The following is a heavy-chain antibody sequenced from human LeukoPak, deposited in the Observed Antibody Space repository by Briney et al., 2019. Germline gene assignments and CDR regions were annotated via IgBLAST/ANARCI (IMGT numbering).Heavy chain of an antibody. Sequence: GGSLRLSCAASGFTFASSWMNWLRQAPGKGLEWVANINEDGSAKYYVDSVKGRFTISRDDTKNSVFLQMNSLRDEDTAVYYCTRISIKEPEDSWGQGTLVTVSS. D-gene: IGHD1-14*01. J-gene: IGHJ4*02. CDR1: GFTFASSW. V-gene: IGHV3-7*01. CDR2: INEDGSAK. CDR3: TRISIKEPEDS.